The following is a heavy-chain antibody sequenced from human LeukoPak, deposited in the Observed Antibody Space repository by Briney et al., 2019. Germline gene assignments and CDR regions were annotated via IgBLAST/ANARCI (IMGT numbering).Heavy chain of an antibody. CDR3: ASDPARDYYDSSGYFRWIDY. D-gene: IGHD3-22*01. Sequence: GGSLRLSCAASGFTFSDYYMSWIRQAPGKGLEWVSYISGSGNTIYYADSVKGRFTISRDNAKNSLYLQMSSLRAEDTAVYFCASDPARDYYDSSGYFRWIDYWGQGTLVTVSS. V-gene: IGHV3-11*01. J-gene: IGHJ4*02. CDR2: ISGSGNTI. CDR1: GFTFSDYY.